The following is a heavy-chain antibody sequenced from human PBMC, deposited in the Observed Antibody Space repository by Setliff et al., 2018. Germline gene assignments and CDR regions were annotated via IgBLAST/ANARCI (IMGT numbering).Heavy chain of an antibody. V-gene: IGHV3-30*02. CDR1: GFPFSTNG. CDR3: AKDSLLWAGYFNS. J-gene: IGHJ4*02. D-gene: IGHD7-27*01. Sequence: GGSLRLSCAASGFPFSTNGMHWVRQAPGKRLEWVAFSRYDGSSKYNEDSVKGRFTISRDNSKNTLYLQMDSPTPEDTAVYYCAKDSLLWAGYFNSWGQGTLVTVSS. CDR2: SRYDGSSK.